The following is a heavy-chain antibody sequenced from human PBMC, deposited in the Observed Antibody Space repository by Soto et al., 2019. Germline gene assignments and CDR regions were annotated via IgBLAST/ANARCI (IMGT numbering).Heavy chain of an antibody. V-gene: IGHV1-18*01. CDR3: ARDSIVVVVAARDEIGRPVDY. CDR1: GYTFTSYG. J-gene: IGHJ4*02. D-gene: IGHD2-15*01. Sequence: ASVKVSCKASGYTFTSYGISWVRQAPGQGLEWMGWISAYNGNTNYAQKLQGRVTMTTDTSTSTAYMELRSLRSDDTAVYYCARDSIVVVVAARDEIGRPVDYWGQGTLVTVSS. CDR2: ISAYNGNT.